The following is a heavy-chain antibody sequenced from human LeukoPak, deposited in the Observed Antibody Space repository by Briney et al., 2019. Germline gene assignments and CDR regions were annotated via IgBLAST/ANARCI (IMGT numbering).Heavy chain of an antibody. Sequence: GGSLRLSCTASGFTFGNYEMNWVRQAPGKGLEWISYISNGAATIHYADSVKGRFTISRENAKNSLSLHMNSLRVEDTAVYYCARHDPGDSFDYWGQGTLVTVSS. CDR3: ARHDPGDSFDY. CDR1: GFTFGNYE. CDR2: ISNGAATI. J-gene: IGHJ4*02. V-gene: IGHV3-48*03. D-gene: IGHD2-21*01.